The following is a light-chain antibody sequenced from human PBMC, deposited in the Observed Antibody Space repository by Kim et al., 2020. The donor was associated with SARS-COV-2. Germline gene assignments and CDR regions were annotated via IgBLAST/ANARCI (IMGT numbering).Light chain of an antibody. CDR2: LSSDGSH. CDR1: SGHTNYA. Sequence: ASVKITCTLSSGHTNYAIAWHQQQPEKGPRYLMTLSSDGSHTKGDEIPDRFSGSSSGAERYLTISSLQSEDEADYYCQTWDTGIRVFGGGTQLTVL. J-gene: IGLJ2*01. V-gene: IGLV4-69*01. CDR3: QTWDTGIRV.